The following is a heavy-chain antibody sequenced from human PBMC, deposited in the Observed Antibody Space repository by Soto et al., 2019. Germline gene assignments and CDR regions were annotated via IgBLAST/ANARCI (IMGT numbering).Heavy chain of an antibody. Sequence: GGSLRLSGAGSGFTFSNCAMGWVRQAPGKGLEWVSAITGSGGSTFYADSVKGRFTISRDNSKNTLYLQMNSLRAEDTAVYYCAKARIAAAGRGVDVWGPGTTVTVSS. CDR2: ITGSGGST. V-gene: IGHV3-23*01. D-gene: IGHD6-13*01. J-gene: IGHJ6*02. CDR1: GFTFSNCA. CDR3: AKARIAAAGRGVDV.